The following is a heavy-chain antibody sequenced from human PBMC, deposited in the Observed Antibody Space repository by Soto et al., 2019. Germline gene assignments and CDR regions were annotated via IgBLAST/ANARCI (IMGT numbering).Heavy chain of an antibody. CDR2: ISWNSGSI. CDR1: GFTFDDYA. D-gene: IGHD5-12*01. CDR3: AKDRSGYDGDGMDV. J-gene: IGHJ6*02. Sequence: PGGSLRLSCAASGFTFDDYAMHWVRQAPGKGLEWASGISWNSGSIGYADSVKGRFTISRDNAKNSLYLQMNSLRAEDTALYYCAKDRSGYDGDGMDVWGQGTTVTVSS. V-gene: IGHV3-9*01.